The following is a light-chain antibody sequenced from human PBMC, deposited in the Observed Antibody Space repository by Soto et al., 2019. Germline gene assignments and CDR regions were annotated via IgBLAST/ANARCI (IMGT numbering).Light chain of an antibody. J-gene: IGKJ1*01. CDR1: QSVSSSY. CDR2: GAS. CDR3: QQSYSTPTWT. V-gene: IGKV3-20*01. Sequence: EIVLTQSPGTLSFSTGEIATLSCMASQSVSSSYLAWYQQKPGQAPRLLIYGASSRATGIPDRCSGSGSGTDFTLTISRLEPEDFATYYCQQSYSTPTWTFGQGTKVDIK.